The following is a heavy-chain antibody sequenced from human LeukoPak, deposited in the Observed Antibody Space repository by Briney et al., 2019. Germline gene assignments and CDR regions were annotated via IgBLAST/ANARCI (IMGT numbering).Heavy chain of an antibody. D-gene: IGHD3-9*01. CDR2: INHSGST. CDR3: ARAPPLRDILTGYYNPHAQKFDY. CDR1: GGSISNYY. Sequence: PSETLSLTCTVSGGSISNYYWSWIRQPPGKGLEWIGEINHSGSTNYNPSLKSRVTISVDTSKNQFSLKLSSVTPADTAVYYCARAPPLRDILTGYYNPHAQKFDYWGKGPLVTVSS. V-gene: IGHV4-34*01. J-gene: IGHJ4*02.